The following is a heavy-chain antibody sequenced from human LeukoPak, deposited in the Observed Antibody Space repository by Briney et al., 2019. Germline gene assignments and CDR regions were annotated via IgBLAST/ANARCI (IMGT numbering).Heavy chain of an antibody. CDR3: ASSSTYYYDSSGYYSLDY. V-gene: IGHV1-8*01. D-gene: IGHD3-22*01. J-gene: IGHJ4*02. Sequence: VASVKVSCKASGYTFTSYGINWVRQATGQGLEWMGWMNPNSGNTGYAQKFQGRVTMTTDTSTSTAYMELRSLRSDDTAVYYCASSSTYYYDSSGYYSLDYWGQGTLVTVSS. CDR2: MNPNSGNT. CDR1: GYTFTSYG.